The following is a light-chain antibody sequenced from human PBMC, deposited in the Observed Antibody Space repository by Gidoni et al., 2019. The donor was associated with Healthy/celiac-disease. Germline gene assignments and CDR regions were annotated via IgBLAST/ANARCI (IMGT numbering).Light chain of an antibody. V-gene: IGKV3-15*01. J-gene: IGKJ1*01. CDR2: GAS. Sequence: EIVMTQSPATLSVSPGERATLSCRASKSVSSNLAWYQQKPGQAPRLLIYGASTRATGIPARFSGSWSGTEFTLTISSLQSEDFAVYYCQQYNNWPRTFGQGTKVEIQ. CDR3: QQYNNWPRT. CDR1: KSVSSN.